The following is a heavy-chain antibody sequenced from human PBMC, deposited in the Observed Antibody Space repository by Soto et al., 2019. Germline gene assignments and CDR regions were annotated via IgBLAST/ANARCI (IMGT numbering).Heavy chain of an antibody. Sequence: QVQLVQSGAEVKKPGASVKVSCKASGYTFTSYGISWVRQAPGQGLEWMGWISAYNGNTNYAQKLQGRVTITTDTSTSTAYMELRSLRSDDTAVYYCARDSGDFWSGSYWWFDPWGQGTLVTVSS. CDR2: ISAYNGNT. CDR3: ARDSGDFWSGSYWWFDP. CDR1: GYTFTSYG. D-gene: IGHD3-3*01. V-gene: IGHV1-18*01. J-gene: IGHJ5*02.